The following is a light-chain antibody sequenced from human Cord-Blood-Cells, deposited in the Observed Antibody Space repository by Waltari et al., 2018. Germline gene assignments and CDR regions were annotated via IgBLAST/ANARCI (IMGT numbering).Light chain of an antibody. CDR2: DAS. V-gene: IGKV3-11*01. CDR3: QQRSNWPPVT. J-gene: IGKJ4*01. CDR1: QGVSSY. Sequence: EIVLTQSPATLSLSPGERATLSCRASQGVSSYLAWYQQKPGQAPRRLIYDASNRATGIPARFSGSGSGTDFTLTISSLEPEDFAVYYCQQRSNWPPVTFGGGTKVEIK.